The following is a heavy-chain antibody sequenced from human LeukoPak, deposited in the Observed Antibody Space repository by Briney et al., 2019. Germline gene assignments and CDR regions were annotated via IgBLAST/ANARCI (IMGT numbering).Heavy chain of an antibody. CDR3: ARDEGSGSSGDY. Sequence: ASVKVSCKASGYTFTGYYTHWVRQAPGQGLEWMGWINPNSGGTKYAQKFQGRVTMTRDTSISTAYMEVSRLRFDDTAIYYCARDEGSGSSGDYWGQGTLVTVSS. J-gene: IGHJ4*02. CDR1: GYTFTGYY. V-gene: IGHV1-2*02. D-gene: IGHD3-10*01. CDR2: INPNSGGT.